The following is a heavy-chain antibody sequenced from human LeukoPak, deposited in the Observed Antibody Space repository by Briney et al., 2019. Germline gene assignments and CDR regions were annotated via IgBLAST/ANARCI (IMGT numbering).Heavy chain of an antibody. CDR2: IYYSGST. V-gene: IGHV4-61*01. Sequence: PSETLSLTCTVSGGSVSSGSYYWSWIRQPPGKGLEWIGYIYYSGSTNYNPSLKSRVTISVDTSKNQFSLKLSSVTAADTAVYYCARVANSGYYWYYFDYRGQGTLVTVSS. CDR3: ARVANSGYYWYYFDY. D-gene: IGHD3-22*01. CDR1: GGSVSSGSYY. J-gene: IGHJ4*02.